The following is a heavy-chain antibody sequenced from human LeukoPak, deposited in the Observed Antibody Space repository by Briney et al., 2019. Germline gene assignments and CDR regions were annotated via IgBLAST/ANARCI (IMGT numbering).Heavy chain of an antibody. V-gene: IGHV4-31*03. CDR2: IYYSGST. CDR1: GGSISSGGYY. J-gene: IGHJ5*02. CDR3: ARELSYYYDSSGYSPGHWFDP. D-gene: IGHD3-22*01. Sequence: SETLSLTCTVSGGSISSGGYYWSWIRQHPGKGLGWIGYIYYSGSTYYNPSLKSRVTISVDTSKNQFSLKLSSVTAADTAVYYCARELSYYYDSSGYSPGHWFDPRGQGTLVTVSS.